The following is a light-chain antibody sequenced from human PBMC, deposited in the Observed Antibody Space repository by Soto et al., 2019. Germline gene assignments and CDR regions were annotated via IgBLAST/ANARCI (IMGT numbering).Light chain of an antibody. CDR2: GAS. Sequence: EIVLTQSPGTLSLSPGERATLSCRASQSVSSSYLAWYQQKPGQAPRLLIYGASIRATGIPDRFSGSGSGTDFTLTISRLEPEDAAVYYCQQFGGSPRTLGQGTRVKIK. J-gene: IGKJ1*01. CDR1: QSVSSSY. V-gene: IGKV3-20*01. CDR3: QQFGGSPRT.